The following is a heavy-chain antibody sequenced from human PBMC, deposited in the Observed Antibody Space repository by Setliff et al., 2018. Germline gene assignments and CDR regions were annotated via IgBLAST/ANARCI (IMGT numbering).Heavy chain of an antibody. Sequence: PGGSLRLSCAASGFTFGDYGLSWVRQGPGKGLEWVSGIDWNDGRIGYADSVKGRFTISRDNAKNSLYLQMNSLRAEDTAVYYCARLPQVVKGGDVEVWGKGTTVTVS. CDR3: ARLPQVVKGGDVEV. D-gene: IGHD6-6*01. CDR1: GFTFGDYG. J-gene: IGHJ6*03. CDR2: IDWNDGRI. V-gene: IGHV3-20*04.